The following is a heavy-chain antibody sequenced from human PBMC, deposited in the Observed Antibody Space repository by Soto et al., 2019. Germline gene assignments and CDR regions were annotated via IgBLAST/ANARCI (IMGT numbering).Heavy chain of an antibody. D-gene: IGHD3-22*01. CDR1: GFTFSSYA. V-gene: IGHV3-23*01. Sequence: PGGSLRLSCAASGFTFSSYAMSWVRQAPGKGLEWVSAISGSGGSRYYADSVKGRFTISRDNSKNTLYLQMNSLRAEDTAVYYCAKDLTGSIEGYYYDSSGYFDYWGQGTLVTVSS. J-gene: IGHJ4*02. CDR2: ISGSGGSR. CDR3: AKDLTGSIEGYYYDSSGYFDY.